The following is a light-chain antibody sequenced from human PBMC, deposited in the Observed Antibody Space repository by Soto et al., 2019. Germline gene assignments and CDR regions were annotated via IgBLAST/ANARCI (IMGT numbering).Light chain of an antibody. V-gene: IGLV2-8*01. CDR3: MSYAGSNSVV. CDR1: INDVGGYNY. CDR2: QVT. Sequence: QSALTQPPSASGSPGQSVTISCAGTINDVGGYNYVSWYQQHPGKVPLLMIYQVTKRPSGVSDRFSASKSDTTASLTISGLQVEDEGDYYCMSYAGSNSVVFGTGTKLTVL. J-gene: IGLJ1*01.